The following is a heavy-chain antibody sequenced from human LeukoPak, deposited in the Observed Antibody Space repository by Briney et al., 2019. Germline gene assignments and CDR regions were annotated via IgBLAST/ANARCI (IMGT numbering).Heavy chain of an antibody. J-gene: IGHJ5*02. V-gene: IGHV1-8*01. CDR3: ARDNSVGDXXWXFDP. CDR1: GYTFTSYD. CDR2: MNPNSGNT. Sequence: KXSXXAXGYTFTSYDINWVRQATGQGLEWMGWMNPNSGNTGYAQKFQGRVTMTRNTSISTDYMELSRLRSEETAVYYCARDNSVGDXXWXFDPWGXGTLVTVSS. D-gene: IGHD1-26*01.